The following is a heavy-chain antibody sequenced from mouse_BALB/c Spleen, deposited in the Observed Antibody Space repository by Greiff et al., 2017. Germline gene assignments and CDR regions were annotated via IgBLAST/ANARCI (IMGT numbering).Heavy chain of an antibody. CDR2: INPNNGVT. D-gene: IGHD2-4*01. CDR1: GYPFTAYN. V-gene: IGHV1-18*01. CDR3: ARTYYDYDGFAY. J-gene: IGHJ3*01. Sequence: VPLSQSGPEAVKSGASVKISRKASGYPFTAYNMDWVKQSHGKSLEWIGDINPNNGVTIYNQKFKGKATLTVDKSSSTAYMELRSLTSEDTAVYYCARTYYDYDGFAYWGQGTLVTVSA.